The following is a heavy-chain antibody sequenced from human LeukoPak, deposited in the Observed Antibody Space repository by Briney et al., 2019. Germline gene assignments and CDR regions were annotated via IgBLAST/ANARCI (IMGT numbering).Heavy chain of an antibody. CDR1: GGTFSSYA. J-gene: IGHJ5*02. Sequence: SVTVSCTASGGTFSSYAISWVRQAPGQGLEWMGGIIPIFGTANYAQKFQGRVTITADESTSTAYMELSSLRSEDTAVYYCARGGTIRHNWFDPWGQGTLVTVSS. CDR3: ARGGTIRHNWFDP. V-gene: IGHV1-69*13. D-gene: IGHD3-3*01. CDR2: IIPIFGTA.